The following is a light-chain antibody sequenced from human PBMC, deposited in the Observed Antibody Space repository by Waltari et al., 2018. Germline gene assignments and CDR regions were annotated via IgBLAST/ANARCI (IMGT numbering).Light chain of an antibody. J-gene: IGLJ3*02. V-gene: IGLV1-44*01. CDR3: AAWDDSLSCPG. CDR1: PSNIGSNT. CDR2: TNN. Sequence: QSVLTQPPSASGTPGQRVTISCSGSPSNIGSNTVNWYQQLPGTAPKLPIYTNNQRPSGVPERFPGSKSGTSASLAISGLQVGDEADYYCAAWDDSLSCPGFGGGTKVTVL.